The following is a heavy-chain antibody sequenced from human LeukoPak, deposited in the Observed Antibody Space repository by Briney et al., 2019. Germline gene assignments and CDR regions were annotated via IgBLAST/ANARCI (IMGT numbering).Heavy chain of an antibody. CDR2: IYTSGST. D-gene: IGHD6-13*01. CDR3: AGQRIAAAEGINFDY. CDR1: GGSISSGSYY. J-gene: IGHJ4*02. V-gene: IGHV4-61*02. Sequence: PSQTLSLTCTVSGGSISSGSYYWSWIRQPAGKGLEWIGRIYTSGSTNYNPSLKSRVTISVDTSKNQFSLKLSSVTAADTAVYYCAGQRIAAAEGINFDYWGQGTLVTVSS.